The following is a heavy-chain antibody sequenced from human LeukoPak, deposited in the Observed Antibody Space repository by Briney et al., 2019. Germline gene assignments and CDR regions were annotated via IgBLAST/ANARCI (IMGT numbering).Heavy chain of an antibody. Sequence: SGPTLVKPTETLTLTCTVSGFSLITSGTSVGWIRQPPGKALEWLAHIYWDDEKRYSPSLRGRLTISRDTSKNQVVLSMTNMDPVDTATYYCARSGYDFWSDYYRVYFNSWGQGTLVTVSS. CDR2: IYWDDEK. V-gene: IGHV2-5*02. CDR1: GFSLITSGTS. D-gene: IGHD3-3*01. CDR3: ARSGYDFWSDYYRVYFNS. J-gene: IGHJ4*02.